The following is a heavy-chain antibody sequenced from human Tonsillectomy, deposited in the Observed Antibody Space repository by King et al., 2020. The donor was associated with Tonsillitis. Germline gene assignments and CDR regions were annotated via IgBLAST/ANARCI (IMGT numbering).Heavy chain of an antibody. CDR3: ARVYRVDVLPGHHSYYFDS. Sequence: VQLQESGPGLMKPSQTLSLTCTVSGDSINRGAYYWSWIRQHPGKGLEWIGNIYYSGSTYYNPSLRSRVTISVDTSTSQFSLQLTSVTAADTAVYYCARVYRVDVLPGHHSYYFDSWGQGTLVAVSS. D-gene: IGHD3-9*01. J-gene: IGHJ4*02. CDR2: IYYSGST. V-gene: IGHV4-31*03. CDR1: GDSINRGAYY.